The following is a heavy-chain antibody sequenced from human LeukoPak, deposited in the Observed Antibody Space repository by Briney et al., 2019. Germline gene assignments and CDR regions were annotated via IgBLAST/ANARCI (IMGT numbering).Heavy chain of an antibody. J-gene: IGHJ4*02. V-gene: IGHV1-8*01. D-gene: IGHD4-17*01. Sequence: ASVKVSCKASGYTFSDYDINWFRQATGQGPEWMGWMKPKSGNTGYAQKFQGRVTMTRDTSTSTVYMELSSLRSEDTAVYYCAREDTVTYYFDYWGQGTLVTVSS. CDR3: AREDTVTYYFDY. CDR2: MKPKSGNT. CDR1: GYTFSDYD.